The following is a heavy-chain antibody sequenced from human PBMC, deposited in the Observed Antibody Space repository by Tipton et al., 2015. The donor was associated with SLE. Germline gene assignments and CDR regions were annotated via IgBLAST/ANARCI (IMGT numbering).Heavy chain of an antibody. D-gene: IGHD2-2*01. Sequence: SLRLSCPASGFTFSNYPMSWVRQAPGKGLEWVSAISGSGYSTYYADSVKGRLTISRDNSKNTLFLQMNSLRAEDTAVYYCARDAPADCSSTSCYPPRYFDYWGQGTLVTVSS. CDR2: ISGSGYST. J-gene: IGHJ4*02. CDR3: ARDAPADCSSTSCYPPRYFDY. CDR1: GFTFSNYP. V-gene: IGHV3-23*01.